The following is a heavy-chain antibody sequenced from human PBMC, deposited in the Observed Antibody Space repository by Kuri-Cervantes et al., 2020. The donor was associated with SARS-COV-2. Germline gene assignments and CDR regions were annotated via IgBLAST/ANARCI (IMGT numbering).Heavy chain of an antibody. D-gene: IGHD3-3*01. V-gene: IGHV3-15*07. J-gene: IGHJ4*02. CDR1: GFTFSNAW. CDR2: IKSKTDGGTT. Sequence: GESLKISCAASGFTFSNAWMNWVRRAPGKGLEWVGRIKSKTDGGTTDYAAPVKGRFTISRDDSKNTLYLQMNSLKTEDTAVYYCTTDGDYDFWSGYYDDYWGQGTLVTVSS. CDR3: TTDGDYDFWSGYYDDY.